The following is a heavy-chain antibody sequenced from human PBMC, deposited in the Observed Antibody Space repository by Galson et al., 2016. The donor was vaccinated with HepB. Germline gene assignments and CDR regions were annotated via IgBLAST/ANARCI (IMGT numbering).Heavy chain of an antibody. J-gene: IGHJ4*02. V-gene: IGHV3-30*04. CDR3: ARDHQNYFGSGSYYGFFDS. Sequence: SLRLSCAASGFTFSNYAMHWVRQAPGKGLEWVALISYDGNNKYYADSVQGRFTISRDNSKNTLYLQMNSLRAEDTAVYYCARDHQNYFGSGSYYGFFDSWGQGTLVTVSS. D-gene: IGHD3-10*01. CDR2: ISYDGNNK. CDR1: GFTFSNYA.